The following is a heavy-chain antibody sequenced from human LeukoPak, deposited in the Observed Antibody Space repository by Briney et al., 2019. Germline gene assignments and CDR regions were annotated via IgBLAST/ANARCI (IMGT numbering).Heavy chain of an antibody. J-gene: IGHJ4*01. D-gene: IGHD1-7*01. CDR3: ARGGTRDYYFDY. V-gene: IGHV4-34*01. Sequence: SETLSLTCAVYGGSFRNYYWSWIRQPPGKGLEWIGEINHSGDTNYNPSLKSRVTISVDTSKSQFSLKLSSVTAADTAVYYCARGGTRDYYFDYWDQEPWSPSPQ. CDR2: INHSGDT. CDR1: GGSFRNYY.